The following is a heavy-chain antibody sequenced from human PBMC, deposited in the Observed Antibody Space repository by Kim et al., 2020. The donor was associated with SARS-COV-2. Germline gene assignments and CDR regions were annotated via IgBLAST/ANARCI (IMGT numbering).Heavy chain of an antibody. D-gene: IGHD3-10*01. CDR2: ISYDGSNK. V-gene: IGHV3-30-3*01. CDR3: ARGLRGHYYYGMDV. CDR1: GFTFSSYA. J-gene: IGHJ6*02. Sequence: GGSLRLSCAASGFTFSSYAMHWVRQAPGKGLEWVAVISYDGSNKYYAYSVKGRFTISRDNSKNTLYLQMNSLRAEDTAVYYCARGLRGHYYYGMDVWGQG.